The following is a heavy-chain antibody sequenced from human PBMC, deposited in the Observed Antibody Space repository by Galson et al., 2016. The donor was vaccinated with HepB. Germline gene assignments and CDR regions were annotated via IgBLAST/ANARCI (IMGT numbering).Heavy chain of an antibody. CDR1: GFTFSNYG. D-gene: IGHD5-12*01. Sequence: SLRLSCAASGFTFSNYGMHWVRQAPGKGLEWVALIWSDGSIKDNADSVKGRFTISRDNSESTVYLQMNSLRVEDTAVYYCARDRLGGRPTYYYYYDMDVWGQGTTVTVSS. CDR3: ARDRLGGRPTYYYYYDMDV. CDR2: IWSDGSIK. V-gene: IGHV3-33*01. J-gene: IGHJ6*02.